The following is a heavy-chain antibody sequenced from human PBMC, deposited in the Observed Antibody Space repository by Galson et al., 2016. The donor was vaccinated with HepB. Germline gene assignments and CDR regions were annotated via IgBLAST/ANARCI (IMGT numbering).Heavy chain of an antibody. CDR2: IWYDGSNK. J-gene: IGHJ4*02. D-gene: IGHD2-21*01. CDR1: GFTFRSYV. Sequence: SLRLSCAASGFTFRSYVTHWVRHPPGKGLESVAFIWYDGSNKYYADSVRGRFTISRDNSKNTLYLQMNSLRAEDTAVYYCAKELWLFRHPGVGYLDYWGQGTLVTVSS. V-gene: IGHV3-30*02. CDR3: AKELWLFRHPGVGYLDY.